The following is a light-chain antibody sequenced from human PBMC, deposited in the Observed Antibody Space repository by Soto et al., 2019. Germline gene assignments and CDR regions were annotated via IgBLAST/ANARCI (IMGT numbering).Light chain of an antibody. CDR3: SSHAGSGV. V-gene: IGLV2-8*01. CDR2: EVN. CDR1: SSDVGSYNY. J-gene: IGLJ3*02. Sequence: QSVLTQPPSASGSPGQSVAISCTGTSSDVGSYNYVSWYQQYPGKAPKLIIYEVNKRPSGVPDRFSGSKSGNTASLTVSGLQAEDEADYYCSSHAGSGVFGGGTQLTVL.